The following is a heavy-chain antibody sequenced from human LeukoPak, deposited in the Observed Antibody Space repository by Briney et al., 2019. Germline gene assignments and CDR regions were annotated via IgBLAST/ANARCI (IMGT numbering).Heavy chain of an antibody. CDR3: ARAAEQWLAPRLGGSAFYGMDV. J-gene: IGHJ6*02. CDR1: GGSISSCY. CDR2: IYTSGST. V-gene: IGHV4-4*07. Sequence: SGTLSLTCTVSGGSISSCYWSWVRQPAGKGLEWIGRIYTSGSTNYNPSLKSRVTMSVDTSKNQFSLKLSSVTAADTAVYYCARAAEQWLAPRLGGSAFYGMDVWGQGTTVTVSS. D-gene: IGHD6-19*01.